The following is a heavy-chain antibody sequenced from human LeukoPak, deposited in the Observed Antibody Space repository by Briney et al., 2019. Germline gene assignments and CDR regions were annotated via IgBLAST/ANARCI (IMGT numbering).Heavy chain of an antibody. Sequence: PSETLSLTCAVYGGSFSGCYWSWIRQPPGKGLEWIGEINHSGSTNYNPSLKSRVTISVDTSKNQFSLKLSSVTAADTAVYYCATSPQTRGVSLVFDYWGQGTLVTVSS. CDR1: GGSFSGCY. J-gene: IGHJ4*02. D-gene: IGHD3-10*01. CDR3: ATSPQTRGVSLVFDY. V-gene: IGHV4-34*01. CDR2: INHSGST.